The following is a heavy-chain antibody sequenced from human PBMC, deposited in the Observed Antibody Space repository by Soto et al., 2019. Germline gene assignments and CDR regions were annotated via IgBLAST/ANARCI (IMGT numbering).Heavy chain of an antibody. Sequence: QVQLQQWGAGLVKPSETLSLSCAVYGQSFSGHSWAWIRQPPGKGLEWIGEISESGSTYYHPSLKSLVTISTDTSKNQFSLKLNSVTAADTAAYFCARGSGIVALPGELEDVNYDFWGQGTLVNVSS. CDR2: ISESGST. J-gene: IGHJ4*02. V-gene: IGHV4-34*01. CDR3: ARGSGIVALPGELEDVNYDF. CDR1: GQSFSGHS. D-gene: IGHD1-1*01.